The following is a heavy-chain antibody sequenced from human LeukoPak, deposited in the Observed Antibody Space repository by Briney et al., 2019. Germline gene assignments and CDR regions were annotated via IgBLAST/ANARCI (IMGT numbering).Heavy chain of an antibody. V-gene: IGHV1-2*02. D-gene: IGHD3-10*01. Sequence: SVKVSCKASGYTFTTYGISWVRQAPGQGLEWMGWINPNSGGTNYAQKFQGRVTMTRDTPISTAYMELTSLRSDDTAVYYCARGGVPVYYYYMDIWGKGTTVTISS. CDR3: ARGGVPVYYYYMDI. CDR2: INPNSGGT. J-gene: IGHJ6*03. CDR1: GYTFTTYG.